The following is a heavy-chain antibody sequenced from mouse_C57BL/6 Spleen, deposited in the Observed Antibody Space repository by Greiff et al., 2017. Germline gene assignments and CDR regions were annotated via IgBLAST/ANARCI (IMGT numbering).Heavy chain of an antibody. Sequence: EVKLEESGPGMVKPSQSLSLTCTVTGYSITSGYDWHWIRHFPGNKLEWMGYIRYSGSTNYNPSLKSRISITHDTSKNHLFLKLNSVTTEDTATYYCARGDYSAWFAYWGQGTLVTVSA. CDR1: GYSITSGYD. CDR2: IRYSGST. V-gene: IGHV3-1*01. J-gene: IGHJ3*01. D-gene: IGHD1-1*01. CDR3: ARGDYSAWFAY.